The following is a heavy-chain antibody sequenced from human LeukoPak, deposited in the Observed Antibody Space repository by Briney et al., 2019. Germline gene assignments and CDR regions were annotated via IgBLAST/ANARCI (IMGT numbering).Heavy chain of an antibody. Sequence: SVNVSCTPSVFTFSTSTVQWVRQSRRQRLGWMGWINLGSGSTMYAQNYQERVTISRDMSTSTVYMELNSLGSEDTAIYYCAAERYSDGCCWFDPWGQGTLVTVSS. V-gene: IGHV1-58*01. CDR1: VFTFSTST. D-gene: IGHD6-25*01. J-gene: IGHJ5*02. CDR3: AAERYSDGCCWFDP. CDR2: INLGSGST.